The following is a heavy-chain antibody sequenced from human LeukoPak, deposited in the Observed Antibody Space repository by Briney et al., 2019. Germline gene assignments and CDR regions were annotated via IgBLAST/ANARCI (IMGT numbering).Heavy chain of an antibody. Sequence: PSQTLSLTCTVSGGSISSGDNYWSWLRQPPGKGLEWIGFMYSRGSTYYNPSLKSRVTISVDTSKNQFSLKLRSVTAADTAVYYCARQTAAGVWYNWNYEDWFDPWGQGTLVTVSS. J-gene: IGHJ5*02. CDR2: MYSRGST. CDR3: ARQTAAGVWYNWNYEDWFDP. D-gene: IGHD1-7*01. V-gene: IGHV4-30-4*08. CDR1: GGSISSGDNY.